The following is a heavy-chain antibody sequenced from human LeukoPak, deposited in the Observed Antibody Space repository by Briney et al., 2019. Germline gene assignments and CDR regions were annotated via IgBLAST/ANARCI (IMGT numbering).Heavy chain of an antibody. CDR2: IYPGDCDT. J-gene: IGHJ4*02. CDR1: GSNFNSYW. Sequence: GESLQISCQGSGSNFNSYWIGWGRPVPGKGLGGMGIIYPGDCDTRYSPSFQGQVTISADKSISAAYLQWSSLTASDTAMYYCARTYCSSTSCYGDYFDYWGQGTLVTVSS. CDR3: ARTYCSSTSCYGDYFDY. V-gene: IGHV5-51*01. D-gene: IGHD2-2*01.